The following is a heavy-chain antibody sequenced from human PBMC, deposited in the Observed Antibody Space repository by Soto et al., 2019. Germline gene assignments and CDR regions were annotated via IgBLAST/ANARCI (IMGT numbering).Heavy chain of an antibody. D-gene: IGHD3-22*01. CDR3: ARPRSSGYAGEFDY. J-gene: IGHJ4*02. CDR1: GASIYNGGYF. CDR2: IYYSGSP. V-gene: IGHV4-61*08. Sequence: PSETLSLTCSVSGASIYNGGYFWSWIRRSPGKGLEWIGFIYYSGSPNYNPSLKSRVTISVDTSQNQFSLMLTSVTAADTAVYYCARPRSSGYAGEFDYWGQGTLVTAPQ.